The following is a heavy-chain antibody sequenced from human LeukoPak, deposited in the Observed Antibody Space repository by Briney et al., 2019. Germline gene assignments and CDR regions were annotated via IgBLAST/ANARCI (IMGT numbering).Heavy chain of an antibody. CDR1: GFTFSSYG. D-gene: IGHD3-22*01. Sequence: GGSLRLSCAASGFTFSSYGMHWVRQAPGKGLEWVAVISYDGSNKYYADSVKGGFTISRDNSKNTLYLQMNSLRAEDTAVYYCAKAPYYYDSSGYYFDYWGQGTLVTVSS. CDR3: AKAPYYYDSSGYYFDY. J-gene: IGHJ4*02. CDR2: ISYDGSNK. V-gene: IGHV3-30*18.